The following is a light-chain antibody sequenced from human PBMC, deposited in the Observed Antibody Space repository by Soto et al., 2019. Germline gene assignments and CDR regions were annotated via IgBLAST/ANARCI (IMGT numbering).Light chain of an antibody. Sequence: DIQMTQSPSTLCGSVGHRVTITCRASQTISSWLSWYQQKPGKSPKLLIYKESTLKSGVPSRFSGSGSGTEFTLTISSLQPEDVATYYCPQYDNLLTVGGGTKVEIK. CDR1: QTISSW. J-gene: IGKJ4*01. V-gene: IGKV1-5*03. CDR3: PQYDNLLT. CDR2: KES.